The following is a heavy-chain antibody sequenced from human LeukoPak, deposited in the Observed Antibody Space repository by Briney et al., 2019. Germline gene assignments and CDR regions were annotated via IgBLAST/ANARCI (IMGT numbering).Heavy chain of an antibody. J-gene: IGHJ5*02. V-gene: IGHV5-51*01. Sequence: GESLKISCKGTGYTFTSYWIAWVRQMPGEGLEWMGIIHPGDSETVYSPSFQGQITISADKSISTAYLQWSSLKASDTAMYYCARGGSSALGPYNWFDPWGQGTLVTVSS. CDR1: GYTFTSYW. CDR3: ARGGSSALGPYNWFDP. D-gene: IGHD6-6*01. CDR2: IHPGDSET.